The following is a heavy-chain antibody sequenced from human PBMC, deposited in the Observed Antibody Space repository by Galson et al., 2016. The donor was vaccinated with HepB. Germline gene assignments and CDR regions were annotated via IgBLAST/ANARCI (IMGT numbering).Heavy chain of an antibody. CDR3: ARVAWSYDFFTAQLRPGGGLDY. J-gene: IGHJ4*02. CDR1: GGSMSSFY. CDR2: IYYSGSP. Sequence: ETLSLTCTVSGGSMSSFYWSWIRQPPGKGLEWIGFIYYSGSPNYNPSLKSRVTISVDKSNNQFSLKLTSVTDADTAVYYCARVAWSYDFFTAQLRPGGGLDYWGEGTPVTFSS. D-gene: IGHD3-9*01. V-gene: IGHV4-59*12.